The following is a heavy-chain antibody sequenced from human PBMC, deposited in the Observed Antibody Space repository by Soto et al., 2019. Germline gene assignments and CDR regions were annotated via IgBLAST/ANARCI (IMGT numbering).Heavy chain of an antibody. J-gene: IGHJ4*02. CDR2: IWSDGSDE. CDR1: GFGFSGHD. V-gene: IGHV3-33*01. D-gene: IGHD2-15*01. Sequence: HPGGSLRLSCVASGFGFSGHDMHWVRQAAGKGLEWLAVIWSDGSDEHYADSVKGRFTLSRDNSKNTLDLQLNSLRAEDTAVYYCARAGYCSGNTCYSVLYYFDDWGQGTLVTVSS. CDR3: ARAGYCSGNTCYSVLYYFDD.